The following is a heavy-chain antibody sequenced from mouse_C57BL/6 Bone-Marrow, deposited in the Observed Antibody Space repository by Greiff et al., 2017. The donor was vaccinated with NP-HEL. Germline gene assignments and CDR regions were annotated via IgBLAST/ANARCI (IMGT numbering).Heavy chain of an antibody. Sequence: QVQLQQPGAELVRPGSSVKLSCKASGYTFTSYWMHWVKQRPIQGLEWIGNIDPSDSETHYNQKFKDKATLTVDKSSSTAYMQLSSLTSEDSAVYYCARAVVATDYFDYWGQGTTRTVSS. V-gene: IGHV1-52*01. CDR3: ARAVVATDYFDY. J-gene: IGHJ2*01. CDR1: GYTFTSYW. CDR2: IDPSDSET. D-gene: IGHD1-1*01.